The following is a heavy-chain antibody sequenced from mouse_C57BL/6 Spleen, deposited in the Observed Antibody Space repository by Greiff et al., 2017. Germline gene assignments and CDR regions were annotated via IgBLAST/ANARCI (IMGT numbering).Heavy chain of an antibody. V-gene: IGHV3-6*01. CDR2: ISYDGSN. Sequence: EVKLQESGPGLVKPSQSLSLTCPVTGYSITSGYYWNWIRQFPGNTLEWMGYISYDGSNNYNPSLKNRISIPRYTSQNQFFLKLNSVTTEDTATYYGAKNEIGNTTVEAWFAYGGQGTLVTVSA. D-gene: IGHD1-1*01. CDR3: AKNEIGNTTVEAWFAY. CDR1: GYSITSGYY. J-gene: IGHJ3*01.